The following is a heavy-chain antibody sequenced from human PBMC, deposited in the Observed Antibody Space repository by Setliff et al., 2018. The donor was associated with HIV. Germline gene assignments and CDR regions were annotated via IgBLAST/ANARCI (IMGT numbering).Heavy chain of an antibody. CDR2: INTTTGDP. V-gene: IGHV7-4-1*02. CDR3: ARESLGVLVPARMYWFDP. Sequence: ASVKVSCKASGSTFTTYAMNWGRQAPGQGPEWMGWINTTTGDPTYARGFTGRFVFYLDPSDNTAYLQITNLKVEDTAVYFCARESLGVLVPARMYWFDPWGQGTLVTVSS. CDR1: GSTFTTYA. J-gene: IGHJ5*02. D-gene: IGHD2-2*01.